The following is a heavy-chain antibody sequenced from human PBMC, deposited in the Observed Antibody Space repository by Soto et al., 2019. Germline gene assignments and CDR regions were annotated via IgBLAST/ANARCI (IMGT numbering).Heavy chain of an antibody. CDR3: ARGTYCVSTSCFFDGPSDY. J-gene: IGHJ4*02. CDR1: GFIFSSYG. CDR2: IWYDGSNK. V-gene: IGHV3-33*01. D-gene: IGHD2-2*01. Sequence: PGGSLRLSCAASGFIFSSYGMHWVRQAPGKGLEWVAVIWYDGSNKYYADSVKGRFTISRDNSKNTLYLQMSSLRAEDSAVYYCARGTYCVSTSCFFDGPSDYWGQGILVTVSS.